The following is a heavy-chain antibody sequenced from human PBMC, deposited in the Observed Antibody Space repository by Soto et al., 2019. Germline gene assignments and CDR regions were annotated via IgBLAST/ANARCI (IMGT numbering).Heavy chain of an antibody. D-gene: IGHD5-18*01. J-gene: IGHJ4*01. CDR3: ARASGYSYGYDDFFDN. V-gene: IGHV4-59*01. CDR2: FHFSGST. CDR1: VGSINGYY. Sequence: SETLSLTCTVSVGSINGYYWTWLRQSPTNGLEWIGYFHFSGSTKYNPSLESRLTISADTSKNQISLTLSSVTAADTAVYYCARASGYSYGYDDFFDNWGQGTLVTVSS.